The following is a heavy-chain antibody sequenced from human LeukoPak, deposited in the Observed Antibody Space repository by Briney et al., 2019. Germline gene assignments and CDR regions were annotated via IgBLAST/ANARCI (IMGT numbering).Heavy chain of an antibody. Sequence: ASVKVSCKASGYTFTVYYMHWVRQAPGQGLEWMGWINPNSGGTNYAQKFQGRVTMTRDTSISTAYMELSRLRSDDTAVYYCATGYSPLYYFDYWGQGTLVTVSS. V-gene: IGHV1-2*02. D-gene: IGHD6-13*01. CDR3: ATGYSPLYYFDY. CDR2: INPNSGGT. J-gene: IGHJ4*02. CDR1: GYTFTVYY.